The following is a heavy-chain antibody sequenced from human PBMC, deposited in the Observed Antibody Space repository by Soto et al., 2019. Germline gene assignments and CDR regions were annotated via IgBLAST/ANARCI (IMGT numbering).Heavy chain of an antibody. CDR3: ARDFHCSGGSCRYPLDY. J-gene: IGHJ4*01. D-gene: IGHD2-15*01. Sequence: ASVRGSWKAAGYTFTSHGSSWVRQAPGQVLECMGWISAYNGNTNYAQKLHGRVTITTDTSTSTAYIGLRSLRSDDTAVYYCARDFHCSGGSCRYPLDYPGRRSLVHDSS. CDR1: GYTFTSHG. V-gene: IGHV1-18*01. CDR2: ISAYNGNT.